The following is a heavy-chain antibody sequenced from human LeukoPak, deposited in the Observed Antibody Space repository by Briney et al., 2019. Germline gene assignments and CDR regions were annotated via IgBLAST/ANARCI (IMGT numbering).Heavy chain of an antibody. CDR2: IWYDGSNK. CDR3: ARDGETYYYDSSGYYPDY. V-gene: IGHV3-33*01. CDR1: GFTFSSYG. D-gene: IGHD3-22*01. Sequence: QTGGSLRLSCAASGFTFSSYGMHWVRQAPGKGLEGVAVIWYDGSNKYYADSVKGRFTISGDNSKNTLYLQMNSLRAEDTAVYYCARDGETYYYDSSGYYPDYWGQGTLVTVSS. J-gene: IGHJ4*02.